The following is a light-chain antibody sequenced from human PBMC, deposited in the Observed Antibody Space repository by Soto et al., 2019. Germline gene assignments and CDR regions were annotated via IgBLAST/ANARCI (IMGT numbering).Light chain of an antibody. CDR3: QQYASPPWT. V-gene: IGKV3-20*01. Sequence: EIVLTQSPDTLSLSPGERATLSCRASQSVPGNYLAWLQQKPGQAPRVLIYVVSMRATGIADRFRGSGSGTYFTLTSSRLEPEDFAVYFCQQYASPPWTLGQGTKVEIK. CDR1: QSVPGNY. CDR2: VVS. J-gene: IGKJ1*01.